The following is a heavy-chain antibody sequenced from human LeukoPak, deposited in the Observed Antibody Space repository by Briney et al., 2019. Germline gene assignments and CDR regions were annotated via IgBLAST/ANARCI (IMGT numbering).Heavy chain of an antibody. CDR3: AKGCFSSSCSDSRWFDP. D-gene: IGHD2-2*01. CDR2: ITYSSGNT. J-gene: IGHJ5*02. Sequence: GGSLRLSCAASGFTFSSYAMSWVRQAPGKGLEWVSAITYSSGNTYYADSVKGRFTISRDNSKNTLYLQMNSLRAEDTAVYYCAKGCFSSSCSDSRWFDPWGLGTLVTVSS. V-gene: IGHV3-23*01. CDR1: GFTFSSYA.